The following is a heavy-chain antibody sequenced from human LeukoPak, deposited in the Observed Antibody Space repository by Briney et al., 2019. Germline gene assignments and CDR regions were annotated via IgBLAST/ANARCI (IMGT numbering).Heavy chain of an antibody. CDR2: INHSGST. Sequence: SETLSLTSAVYGGSFSGYYWSWIRQPPGKGLEWIGEINHSGSTNYNPSLKSRVTISVDTSKNQFSLKLSSVTAADTAVYYCAKGGFDYWGQGTLVTVSS. CDR1: GGSFSGYY. J-gene: IGHJ4*02. V-gene: IGHV4-34*01. CDR3: AKGGFDY.